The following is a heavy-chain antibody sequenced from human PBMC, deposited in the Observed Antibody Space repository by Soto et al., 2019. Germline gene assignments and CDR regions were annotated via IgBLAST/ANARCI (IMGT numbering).Heavy chain of an antibody. J-gene: IGHJ5*02. CDR3: ARVRVAAAGINWFDP. CDR2: IYYSGST. D-gene: IGHD6-13*01. CDR1: VGSIRSYY. V-gene: IGHV4-59*01. Sequence: PSETLSLTCTVSVGSIRSYYWSWIRQPPGKGLEWIGYIYYSGSTNYNPSLKSRVTISVDTSKNQFSLKLSSVTAADTAVYYCARVRVAAAGINWFDPWGQGTLVTVSS.